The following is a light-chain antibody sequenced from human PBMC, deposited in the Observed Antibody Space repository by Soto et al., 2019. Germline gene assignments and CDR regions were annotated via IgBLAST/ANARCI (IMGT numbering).Light chain of an antibody. CDR3: QQYGGSPPYT. V-gene: IGKV3-20*01. CDR1: QSFSTNY. Sequence: EIVLTQSPGTLSLSPGERATLSCRASQSFSTNYLAWYQHKPGQAPRVLIYGASNRATGIPDRFSGSGSGTDFTLSISRLEPEDFAVYYCQQYGGSPPYTFGQGTKLEIK. J-gene: IGKJ2*01. CDR2: GAS.